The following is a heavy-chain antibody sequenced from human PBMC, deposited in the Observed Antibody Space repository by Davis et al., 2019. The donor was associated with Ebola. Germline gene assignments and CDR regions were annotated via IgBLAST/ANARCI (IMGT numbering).Heavy chain of an antibody. V-gene: IGHV1-18*04. CDR2: ISAYNGNT. CDR3: ARGGLSEYRLLYRYDPFEI. J-gene: IGHJ3*02. CDR1: GYTFTSYG. D-gene: IGHD2-2*02. Sequence: ASVKVSCKASGYTFTSYGISWVRQAPGQGLEWMGWISAYNGNTNYAQKLQGRVTMTTDTSTSTAYMELRSLRSDDTAVYYCARGGLSEYRLLYRYDPFEIWGQGTMVTVSS.